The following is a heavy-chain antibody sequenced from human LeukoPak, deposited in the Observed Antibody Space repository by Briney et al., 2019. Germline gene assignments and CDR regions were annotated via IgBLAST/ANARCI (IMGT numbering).Heavy chain of an antibody. J-gene: IGHJ4*02. D-gene: IGHD3-10*01. Sequence: PSETLSLTCTLSGGSISSGSYYWGWIRQPPGKGLEWIGSVYYSGRTYYNPSLKSRVTISVDTSKDQFSLRLSSVAAADTAVHFCARHKTGSGSYYPYYFDYCGQGTLVTVSS. CDR2: VYYSGRT. CDR3: ARHKTGSGSYYPYYFDY. CDR1: GGSISSGSYY. V-gene: IGHV4-39*01.